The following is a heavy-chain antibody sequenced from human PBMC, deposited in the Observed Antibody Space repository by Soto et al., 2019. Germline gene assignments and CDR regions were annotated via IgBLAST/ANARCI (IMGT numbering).Heavy chain of an antibody. CDR2: INHSGST. V-gene: IGHV4-34*01. CDR3: ARGLGPSGIVRGRYYYEDD. D-gene: IGHD3-10*01. CDR1: GGSFSGYY. J-gene: IGHJ6*03. Sequence: PSETLSLTCAVYGGSFSGYYWSWIRQPPGKGLEWIGEINHSGSTNYNPSLKSRVIISVDTSKNQFSLKLSSVTAADTAVYYFARGLGPSGIVRGRYYYEDDWGTGSTVTDPS.